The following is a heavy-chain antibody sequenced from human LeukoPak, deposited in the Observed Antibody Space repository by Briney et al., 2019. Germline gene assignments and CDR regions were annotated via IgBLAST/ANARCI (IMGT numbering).Heavy chain of an antibody. D-gene: IGHD3-22*01. CDR3: ARSSGYMSY. J-gene: IGHJ4*02. Sequence: SETLSLTCTVSHYFISSNCYWGWIRQPPGKGLEWIGSIYHSGSTYYNPSLKSRVTISVDTSKNQFSLKLTSVTAADTAVYYCARSSGYMSYWGQGTLVTVSS. V-gene: IGHV4-38-2*02. CDR1: HYFISSNCY. CDR2: IYHSGST.